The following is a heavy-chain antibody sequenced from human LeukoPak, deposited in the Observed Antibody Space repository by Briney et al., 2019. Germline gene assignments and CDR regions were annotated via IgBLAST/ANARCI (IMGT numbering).Heavy chain of an antibody. CDR2: ISVYNGNT. CDR3: ARDLAGIVGVTAWFDP. D-gene: IGHD1-26*01. Sequence: ASVKVSCKASAYTFTSYAISWMRQAPGQGLEWMGWISVYNGNTNYAQKLQGRDTMTTDTSTNTAYMELRSLRFDDTAVYYCARDLAGIVGVTAWFDPWGQGTLVTVSS. CDR1: AYTFTSYA. J-gene: IGHJ5*02. V-gene: IGHV1-18*01.